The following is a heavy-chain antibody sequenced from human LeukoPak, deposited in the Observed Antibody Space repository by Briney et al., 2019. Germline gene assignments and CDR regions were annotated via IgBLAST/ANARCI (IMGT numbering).Heavy chain of an antibody. CDR3: ARTTLLGTQDY. CDR2: IYYSGST. D-gene: IGHD1-1*01. CDR1: GGSINGYY. Sequence: SETLSLTCTVSGGSINGYYWTWIRQPPGKGLEWIGYIYYSGSTKYNPSLTSRVTISVDTSKNQFSLRLSSVTAADTAVYFCARTTLLGTQDYWGLGTLVTVSS. J-gene: IGHJ4*02. V-gene: IGHV4-59*01.